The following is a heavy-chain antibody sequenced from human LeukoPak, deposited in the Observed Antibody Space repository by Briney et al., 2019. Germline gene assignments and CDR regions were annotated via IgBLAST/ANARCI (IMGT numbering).Heavy chain of an antibody. V-gene: IGHV5-51*01. D-gene: IGHD6-19*01. CDR1: GYSFTNNW. CDR2: IYPGDSDT. J-gene: IGHJ5*02. Sequence: GESLKISCKGSGYSFTNNWIGWVRQMPGKGLEWMGIIYPGDSDTRYSPSFQGQVTISADKSISTAYLQWSSLKASDTAMYYCARDAYSSGWSFDPWGQGTLVTVSP. CDR3: ARDAYSSGWSFDP.